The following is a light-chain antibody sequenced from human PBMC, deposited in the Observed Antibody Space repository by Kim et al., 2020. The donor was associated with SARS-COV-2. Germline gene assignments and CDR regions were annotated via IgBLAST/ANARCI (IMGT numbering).Light chain of an antibody. J-gene: IGKJ4*01. CDR2: LVS. CDR3: QQHNGY. Sequence: TRSASVGDKVTITCRASQSITSGLAWYQQKPGKVPKLLIYLVSNLDSGVPSRFSGSGSGTQFTLTISSLQPDDFATYYCQQHNGYFGGGTKVDIK. CDR1: QSITSG. V-gene: IGKV1-5*01.